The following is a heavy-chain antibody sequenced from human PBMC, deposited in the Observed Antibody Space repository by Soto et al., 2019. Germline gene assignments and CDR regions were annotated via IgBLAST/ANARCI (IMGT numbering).Heavy chain of an antibody. J-gene: IGHJ4*02. Sequence: PGGSLRLSCAASGFTFSNAWMSWVRQAPGKGLEWVGRIKSKTDGGTTDYAAPVKGRFTISRDDSKNTLYLQMNSLKTEDTAVYYCTTDPTPFTPYYFDYWGQGTLVTVSS. V-gene: IGHV3-15*01. D-gene: IGHD2-15*01. CDR1: GFTFSNAW. CDR3: TTDPTPFTPYYFDY. CDR2: IKSKTDGGTT.